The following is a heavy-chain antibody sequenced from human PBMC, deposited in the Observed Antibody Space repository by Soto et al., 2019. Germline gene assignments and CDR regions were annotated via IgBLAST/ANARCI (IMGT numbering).Heavy chain of an antibody. D-gene: IGHD3-3*01. CDR1: GGSISSGDYY. CDR2: IYYSGST. V-gene: IGHV4-30-4*01. CDR3: ARAHPLFGVVIDWFDP. Sequence: SETLSLTCTVSGGSISSGDYYWSWIRQPPGKGLEWIGYIYYSGSTYYNPSLKSRVTISVDTSKNQFSLKLSSVTAADTAVYYCARAHPLFGVVIDWFDPWGQGTLVTVSS. J-gene: IGHJ5*02.